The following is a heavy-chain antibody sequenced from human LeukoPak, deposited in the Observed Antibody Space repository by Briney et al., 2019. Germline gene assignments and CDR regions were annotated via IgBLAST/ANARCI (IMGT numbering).Heavy chain of an antibody. Sequence: PGGSLRLSCAASGFTFSSYAMSWVRQAPGKGLEWASAISGSGGSTYYADSVKGRFTISRDNSKNTLYLQMNSLRAEDAAVYYCAKESTAQWLVLPFDYWGQGTLVTVSS. CDR3: AKESTAQWLVLPFDY. V-gene: IGHV3-23*01. CDR2: ISGSGGST. J-gene: IGHJ4*02. D-gene: IGHD6-19*01. CDR1: GFTFSSYA.